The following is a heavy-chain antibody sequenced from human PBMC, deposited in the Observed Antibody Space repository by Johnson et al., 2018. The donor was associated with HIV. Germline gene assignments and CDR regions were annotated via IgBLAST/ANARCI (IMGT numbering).Heavy chain of an antibody. CDR1: GFTFSSYA. J-gene: IGHJ3*02. D-gene: IGHD3-22*01. CDR2: IWYDGSNK. V-gene: IGHV3-33*08. CDR3: VRGLRMNYDDSSGQHAFDI. Sequence: QVQLVESGGGVVQPGRSLRLSCAASGFTFSSYAMHWVRQAPGKGLEWVAVIWYDGSNKYYVDSVKGRFTISRDNAKNSLYLQMNSLRAEDTAVYYCVRGLRMNYDDSSGQHAFDIWGQGTVVTVSS.